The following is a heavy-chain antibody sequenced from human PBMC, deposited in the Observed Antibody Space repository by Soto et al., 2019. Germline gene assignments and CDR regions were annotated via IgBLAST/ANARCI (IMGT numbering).Heavy chain of an antibody. CDR2: INPSGGST. Sequence: GASVKVSCKASGYTFISYYIHWVRQAPGQGLEWMGIINPSGGSTSYAQKFQGRATMTRDTFTSTVYMELSSLRSEDTAVYYCARDTSYYDRSVQPALDYWG. CDR1: GYTFISYY. J-gene: IGHJ4*01. CDR3: ARDTSYYDRSVQPALDY. D-gene: IGHD3-22*01. V-gene: IGHV1-46*01.